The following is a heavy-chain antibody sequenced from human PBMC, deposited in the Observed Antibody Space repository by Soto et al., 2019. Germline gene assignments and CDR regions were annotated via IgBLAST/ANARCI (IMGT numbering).Heavy chain of an antibody. Sequence: GSLRLSCTGSGFPFDDFAINLVRQTQGKELEWVALIRKLRYLEKTEYAADGKGRLTISRDSSNGMAYLQMNSQNIEDSAVYYCSGAESPVTAYSSHYWGQGTQVTVCS. CDR3: SGAESPVTAYSSHY. D-gene: IGHD2-15*01. CDR1: GFPFDDFA. CDR2: IRKLRYLEKT. J-gene: IGHJ4*02. V-gene: IGHV3-49*04.